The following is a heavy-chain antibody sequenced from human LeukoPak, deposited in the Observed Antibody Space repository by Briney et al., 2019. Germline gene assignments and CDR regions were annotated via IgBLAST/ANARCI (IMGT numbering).Heavy chain of an antibody. V-gene: IGHV3-23*01. J-gene: IGHJ4*01. CDR1: GFTFSSYA. Sequence: HPGGSLRLFCAASGFTFSSYAVSWFRQAPGKGLEWVSAISGSGGSTYYADSVKGRFTISRDNSKNTLYLQMNSLRDEHPAIYYYPKNYGYSGYDYLDYWGHGTLVTVSS. CDR3: PKNYGYSGYDYLDY. D-gene: IGHD5-12*01. CDR2: ISGSGGST.